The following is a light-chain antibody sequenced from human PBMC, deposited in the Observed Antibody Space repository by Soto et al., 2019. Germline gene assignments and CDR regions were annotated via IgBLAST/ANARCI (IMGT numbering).Light chain of an antibody. CDR3: QQYISWT. CDR1: QTISNNH. CDR2: GTS. J-gene: IGKJ1*01. V-gene: IGKV3-20*01. Sequence: EIVLTQSPGTLSVSPGERATLSCRASQTISNNHLAWYQQKPGQAPSLLIYGTSSRATGIPDRFSGSGSGTDFTLTSSRLEPEDSAIYYCQQYISWTFGQGTKVEIK.